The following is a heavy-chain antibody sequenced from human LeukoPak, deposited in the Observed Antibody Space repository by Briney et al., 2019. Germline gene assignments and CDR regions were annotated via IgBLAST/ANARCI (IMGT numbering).Heavy chain of an antibody. J-gene: IGHJ4*02. D-gene: IGHD2-2*01. CDR2: ISWNSGYI. CDR3: ARDLRRGVVVVLDY. Sequence: GGSLRLSRAASGFTFSNYGMNWVRQAPGKGLEWVSGISWNSGYIGYEDSVKGRFTISRDNAKNSLYLQMNSLRAEDTALYYCARDLRRGVVVVLDYWGQGTLVTVSS. V-gene: IGHV3-9*01. CDR1: GFTFSNYG.